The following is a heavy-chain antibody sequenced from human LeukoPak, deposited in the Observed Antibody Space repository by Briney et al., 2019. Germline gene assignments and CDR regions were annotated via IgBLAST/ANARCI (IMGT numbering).Heavy chain of an antibody. D-gene: IGHD3-22*01. J-gene: IGHJ4*02. Sequence: PSETLSLTCTVSGGSISSYYWSWIRQPAGKGLEWTGRIYTSGTTNYNPSLKSRVTISVDTSKNQFSLKLSSVTAADTAVYYCARGYPTYYYDSSGYYFDYWGQGTLVTVSS. CDR2: IYTSGTT. CDR3: ARGYPTYYYDSSGYYFDY. CDR1: GGSISSYY. V-gene: IGHV4-4*07.